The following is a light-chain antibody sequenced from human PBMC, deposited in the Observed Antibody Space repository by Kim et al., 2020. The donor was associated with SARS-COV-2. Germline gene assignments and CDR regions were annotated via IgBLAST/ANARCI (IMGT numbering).Light chain of an antibody. CDR3: CSYAGSYSGV. CDR1: SSDVGAYNY. CDR2: DVT. V-gene: IGLV2-11*01. J-gene: IGLJ3*02. Sequence: GQSVTISCTGTSSDVGAYNYVSWYQQHPGKAPNLLIYDVTKRPSGVPDRFSGSKSGNTASLTISGLQAEDEADYYCCSYAGSYSGVFGGGTQLTVL.